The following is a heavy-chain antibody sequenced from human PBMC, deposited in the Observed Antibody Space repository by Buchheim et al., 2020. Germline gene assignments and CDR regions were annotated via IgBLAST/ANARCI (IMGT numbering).Heavy chain of an antibody. Sequence: QVQLVQSGAEVKRPGASVKVSCKTSGYTFSSYGISWVRQAPGQGLEWMGWISPYNGDTIYSQKLHVRVTMTTDTSTTTAYLELRNLRSDDTAVYYCARHGTRDYWGQGTL. CDR2: ISPYNGDT. CDR1: GYTFSSYG. D-gene: IGHD2-2*01. J-gene: IGHJ4*02. V-gene: IGHV1-18*01. CDR3: ARHGTRDY.